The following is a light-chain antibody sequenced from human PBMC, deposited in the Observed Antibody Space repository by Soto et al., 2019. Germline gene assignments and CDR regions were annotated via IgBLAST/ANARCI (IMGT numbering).Light chain of an antibody. J-gene: IGLJ7*01. Sequence: QSVLTQPPSASGTPGQRVTISCSGSSSNIGSNTVIWYQQLPGTAPKLLIYGNNERPSGVPDRFSGSKSGTSGSLAISGLQSEDEADYYCASWDDTLNVAVFGGGTQLTVL. V-gene: IGLV1-44*01. CDR2: GNN. CDR1: SSNIGSNT. CDR3: ASWDDTLNVAV.